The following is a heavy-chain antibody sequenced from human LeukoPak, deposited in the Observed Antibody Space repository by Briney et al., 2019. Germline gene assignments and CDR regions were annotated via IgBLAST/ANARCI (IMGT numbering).Heavy chain of an antibody. V-gene: IGHV3-23*01. CDR1: GFTFSSYA. D-gene: IGHD6-19*01. CDR2: ISGSGGST. CDR3: AKFIAVAGGYFDL. Sequence: GGSLRLSCAASGFTFSSYAMSWVHQAPGKGLEWVSAISGSGGSTYYADSVKGRFTISRDNSKSTLYLQMNSLRAEDTAVYYCAKFIAVAGGYFDLWGRGTLVTVSS. J-gene: IGHJ2*01.